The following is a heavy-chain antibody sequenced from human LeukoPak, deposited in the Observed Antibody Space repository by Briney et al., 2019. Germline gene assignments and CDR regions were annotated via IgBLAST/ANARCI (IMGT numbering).Heavy chain of an antibody. D-gene: IGHD6-19*01. J-gene: IGHJ4*02. CDR3: ARQSSYSSGWYFDY. CDR2: MYYSGSA. Sequence: SETLSLTCTVSGGSVSDSRYYWGSIRQPPGKGLEWVGNMYYSGSANYNPSLKSRVTISIDTSKNQFSLKLSSVTAADTAVYYCARQSSYSSGWYFDYWGQGTLVTVSS. V-gene: IGHV4-39*01. CDR1: GGSVSDSRYY.